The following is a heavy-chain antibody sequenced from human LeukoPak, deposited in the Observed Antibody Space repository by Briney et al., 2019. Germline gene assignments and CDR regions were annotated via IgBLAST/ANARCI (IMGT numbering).Heavy chain of an antibody. V-gene: IGHV4-59*01. CDR2: FSYSGST. Sequence: SETLSLTCAVYGGSISDYYWNWIRQPPGKELEWIGYFSYSGSTNYNPSLRSRITISVDTSKNQFSLTLTSLTAADTAVYYCARLPARRIVTTPTYFDFWGQGTLVTVSS. CDR3: ARLPARRIVTTPTYFDF. CDR1: GGSISDYY. J-gene: IGHJ4*02. D-gene: IGHD5-12*01.